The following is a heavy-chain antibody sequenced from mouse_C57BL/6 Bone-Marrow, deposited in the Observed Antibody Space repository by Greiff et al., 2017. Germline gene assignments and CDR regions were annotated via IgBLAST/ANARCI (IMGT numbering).Heavy chain of an antibody. V-gene: IGHV5-9*01. CDR3: ARRYYGSIHYFDS. J-gene: IGHJ2*01. Sequence: EVKLEESGGGLVKPGGSLKLSCAASGFTFSSYTMSWVRQTPEKRLEWVATISGGGGNTYYPDSVKGRFTISRDNAKNTLYLQMSSLRSEDTALYYCARRYYGSIHYFDSGAKAPLSQSPQ. D-gene: IGHD1-1*01. CDR2: ISGGGGNT. CDR1: GFTFSSYT.